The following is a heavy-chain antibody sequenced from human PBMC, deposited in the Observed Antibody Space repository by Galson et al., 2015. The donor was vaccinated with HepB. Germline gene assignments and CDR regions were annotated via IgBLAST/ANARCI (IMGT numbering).Heavy chain of an antibody. V-gene: IGHV4-39*01. Sequence: SETLSLTCTVSGGSISSRNYYWGWIRQPPGKGLEWIGSIYYNGSTYYNPSLKSRVTISVDTSKNQLSLKLSSVTAADTAVYYCVTGDYPQFDYWGQGTLVTVSS. CDR2: IYYNGST. D-gene: IGHD4-17*01. CDR1: GGSISSRNYY. CDR3: VTGDYPQFDY. J-gene: IGHJ4*02.